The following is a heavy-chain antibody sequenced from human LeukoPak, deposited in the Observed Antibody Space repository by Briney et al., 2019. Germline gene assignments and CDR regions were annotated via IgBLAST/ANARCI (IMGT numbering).Heavy chain of an antibody. D-gene: IGHD5-12*01. Sequence: ASVKVSCKASGGTFSSYAISWVRQAPGQGLEWMGGIIPIFGTANYAQKFQGRVTITADKSTSTAYMELSSLRSEDTAVYYCARDLDGGYAFDYWGQGTLVTVSS. CDR2: IIPIFGTA. J-gene: IGHJ4*02. CDR1: GGTFSSYA. V-gene: IGHV1-69*06. CDR3: ARDLDGGYAFDY.